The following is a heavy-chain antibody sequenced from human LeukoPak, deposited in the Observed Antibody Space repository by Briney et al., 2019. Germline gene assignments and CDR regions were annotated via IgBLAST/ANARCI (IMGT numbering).Heavy chain of an antibody. D-gene: IGHD3-10*01. CDR1: GFTFSSYW. V-gene: IGHV3-7*03. J-gene: IGHJ4*02. Sequence: GGSLRLSCAASGFTFSSYWMSWVRQAPGKGLEWVANIKQDGSEKYYVDSVKGRFTISRDNAKNSLYLQMNSLRAEGTAVYYCAGGGYYGSGSYFFDYWGQGTLVTVSS. CDR3: AGGGYYGSGSYFFDY. CDR2: IKQDGSEK.